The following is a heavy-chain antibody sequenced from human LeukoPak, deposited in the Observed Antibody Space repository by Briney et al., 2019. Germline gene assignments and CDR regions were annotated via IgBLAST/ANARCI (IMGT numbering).Heavy chain of an antibody. Sequence: GGSLRLSCAASGFTFSSYAMSWVRQAPGKGLEWVSGISGGGDSTYYADSVKGRFTISRDNSKNTLYLQMDSLRAEDTAVYYCTTFQIVVVPAAEDFDYWGQGTLVTVSS. D-gene: IGHD2-2*01. J-gene: IGHJ4*02. CDR2: ISGGGDST. V-gene: IGHV3-23*01. CDR1: GFTFSSYA. CDR3: TTFQIVVVPAAEDFDY.